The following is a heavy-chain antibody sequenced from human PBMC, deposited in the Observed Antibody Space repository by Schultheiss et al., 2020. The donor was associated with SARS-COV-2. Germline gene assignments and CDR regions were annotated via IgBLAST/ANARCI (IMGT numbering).Heavy chain of an antibody. CDR2: IYTSGST. V-gene: IGHV4-31*03. CDR1: GGSISSGGYY. D-gene: IGHD6-19*01. J-gene: IGHJ5*02. Sequence: SQTLSLTCTVSGGSISSGGYYWSWIRQHPGKGLEWIGYIYTSGSTNYNPSLKSRVTMSVDTSKNQFSLKLSSVTAADTAVYYCARDGIGDSSGGRGWFDPWGQGTLVTVSS. CDR3: ARDGIGDSSGGRGWFDP.